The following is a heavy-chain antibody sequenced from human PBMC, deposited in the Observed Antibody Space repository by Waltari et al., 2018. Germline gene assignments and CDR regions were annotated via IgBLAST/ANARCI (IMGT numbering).Heavy chain of an antibody. CDR3: ARGGLYGQQLLESAFEI. CDR2: IIPMFGTA. J-gene: IGHJ3*02. CDR1: GGSFSTHA. D-gene: IGHD6-13*01. Sequence: QVQLVQSGAELKKPGSSVKVSCKVSGGSFSTHAITWVRKAPGQGLEWMGGIIPMFGTANYAQKIQDRVTINTDESMTTAYMHLSSLTSDDTAVYYCARGGLYGQQLLESAFEIWGQGTKVTVSS. V-gene: IGHV1-69*05.